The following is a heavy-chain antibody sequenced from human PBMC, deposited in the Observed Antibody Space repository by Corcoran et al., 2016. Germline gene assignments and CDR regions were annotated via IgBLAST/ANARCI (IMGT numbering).Heavy chain of an antibody. D-gene: IGHD1-26*01. CDR1: GFTFSSYG. CDR2: IWYDGSKK. J-gene: IGHJ4*02. Sequence: QVQLVESGGGVVQPGRSLRLSCAASGFTFSSYGMHWVRQAPGKGLEWVAGIWYDGSKKYYADSVKGRFTISRANSKNKRYLQMNSLRAEDTAVYYCARNGRNRVSYGKYWGQGTLVTVSS. V-gene: IGHV3-33*01. CDR3: ARNGRNRVSYGKY.